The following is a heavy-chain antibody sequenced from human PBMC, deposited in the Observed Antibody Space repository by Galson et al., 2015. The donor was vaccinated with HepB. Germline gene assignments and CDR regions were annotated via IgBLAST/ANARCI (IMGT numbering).Heavy chain of an antibody. CDR2: IKQDGSEK. CDR1: GFMLSSYW. D-gene: IGHD3-3*01. Sequence: SLRLSCAASGFMLSSYWMTWVRQAPGKGLEWVANIKQDGSEKYYVDSVKGRFSIYRDNDKNSLFLQMNSLRAEETAVYYCARDQPYDFWSGRLDVWGKGTTFTVSS. V-gene: IGHV3-7*03. CDR3: ARDQPYDFWSGRLDV. J-gene: IGHJ6*03.